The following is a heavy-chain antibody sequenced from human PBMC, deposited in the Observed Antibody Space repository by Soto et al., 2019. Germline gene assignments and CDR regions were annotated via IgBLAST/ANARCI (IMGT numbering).Heavy chain of an antibody. D-gene: IGHD3-22*01. J-gene: IGHJ3*02. CDR1: GGTFSSYA. CDR2: IIPIFGTA. Sequence: SVKVSCKASGGTFSSYAISWVRQSPGQGLEWMGGIIPIFGTANYAQKFQGRVTITADESTSTAYMELSSLRSEDTAVYYCARVWVDYYDSSGYYLDAFDIWG. V-gene: IGHV1-69*13. CDR3: ARVWVDYYDSSGYYLDAFDI.